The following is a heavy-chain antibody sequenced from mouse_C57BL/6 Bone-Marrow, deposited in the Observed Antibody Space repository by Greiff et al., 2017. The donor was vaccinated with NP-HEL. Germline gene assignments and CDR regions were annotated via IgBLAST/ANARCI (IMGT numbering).Heavy chain of an antibody. CDR1: GYTFTEYT. D-gene: IGHD2-5*01. V-gene: IGHV1-62-2*01. J-gene: IGHJ4*01. CDR3: ARHEDYYSNYNYAMDY. CDR2: FYPGSGSI. Sequence: QVQLQQSGAELVKPGASVKLSCKASGYTFTEYTIHWVKQRSGQGLEWIGWFYPGSGSIKYNEKFKDKATLTADKSSSTVYMELSRLTSEDSAVXFCARHEDYYSNYNYAMDYWGQGTSVTVSS.